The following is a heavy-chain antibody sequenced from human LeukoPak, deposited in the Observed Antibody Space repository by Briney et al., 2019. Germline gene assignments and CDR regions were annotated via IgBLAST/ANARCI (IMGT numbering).Heavy chain of an antibody. V-gene: IGHV3-30-3*01. CDR1: GFTFSSYA. CDR2: ISYDGSNK. J-gene: IGHJ3*02. Sequence: GGSLRLSCAASGFTFSSYAMHWVRQAPGKGLEWVAVISYDGSNKYYADSVKGRFTISRDNSKNTLYLQMNSLRAEDTAVYYCARGSYGSGSYLDAFDIWGQGTMVTVSS. D-gene: IGHD3-10*01. CDR3: ARGSYGSGSYLDAFDI.